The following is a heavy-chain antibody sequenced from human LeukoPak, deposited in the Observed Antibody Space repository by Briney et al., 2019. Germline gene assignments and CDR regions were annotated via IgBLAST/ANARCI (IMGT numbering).Heavy chain of an antibody. CDR2: INPNSGGT. CDR3: ARDLGYCSGGSCYSAWFDP. Sequence: GASVKVSCKASGYTFTDYYMHWVRQAPGQGLEWMGRINPNSGGTNYAQKFQGRVTMTRDTSISTAYMELSSLRSDDTAFYYCARDLGYCSGGSCYSAWFDPWGQGTLVTVSS. J-gene: IGHJ5*02. CDR1: GYTFTDYY. D-gene: IGHD2-15*01. V-gene: IGHV1-2*06.